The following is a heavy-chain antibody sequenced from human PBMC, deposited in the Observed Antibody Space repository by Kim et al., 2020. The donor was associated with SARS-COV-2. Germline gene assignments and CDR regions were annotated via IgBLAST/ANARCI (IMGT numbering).Heavy chain of an antibody. CDR1: GFTFINYR. Sequence: GGSLRLSCAASGFTFINYRMYWVRQAPGKGLLWVSTITQDGSSTTYADSVKGRFTISRDNAKNTVYLQMNNLRAEDTAVYYCARTNYFDYLGQGTLVTVS. CDR3: ARTNYFDY. V-gene: IGHV3-74*01. J-gene: IGHJ4*02. CDR2: ITQDGSST.